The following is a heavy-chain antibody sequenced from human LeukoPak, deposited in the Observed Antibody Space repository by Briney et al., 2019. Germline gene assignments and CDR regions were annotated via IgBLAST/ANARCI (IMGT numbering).Heavy chain of an antibody. CDR3: AKDQVAGTGSYYYYGMDV. D-gene: IGHD6-19*01. J-gene: IGHJ6*02. Sequence: PGGSLRLSCAASGFTVSSDYMSWVRQAPGKGLEWVAVISYDGSNKYYADSVKGRFTISRDNSKNTLYLQMNSLRAEDTAVYYCAKDQVAGTGSYYYYGMDVWGQGTTVTVSS. V-gene: IGHV3-30*18. CDR1: GFTVSSDY. CDR2: ISYDGSNK.